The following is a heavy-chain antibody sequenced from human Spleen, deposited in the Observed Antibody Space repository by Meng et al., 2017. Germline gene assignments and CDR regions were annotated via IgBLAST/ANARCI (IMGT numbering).Heavy chain of an antibody. D-gene: IGHD5-18*01. CDR1: GFTFSSYS. J-gene: IGHJ4*02. V-gene: IGHV3-21*01. Sequence: GESLKISCAASGFTFSSYSMNWVRQAPGKGLEWVSSITSDSSYRYYADSVKGRFTISRDNAKNSLYLQMNSLRAEDTAVYYCARANVDTAMVLRFWGQGTLVTVSS. CDR3: ARANVDTAMVLRF. CDR2: ITSDSSYR.